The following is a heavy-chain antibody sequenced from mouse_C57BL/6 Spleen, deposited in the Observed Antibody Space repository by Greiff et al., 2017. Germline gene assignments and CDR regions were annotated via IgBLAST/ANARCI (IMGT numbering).Heavy chain of an antibody. CDR1: GYTFTNYW. CDR3: ARGGTGTRFYYFDY. J-gene: IGHJ2*01. D-gene: IGHD4-1*01. V-gene: IGHV1-63*01. CDR2: IYPGGGYT. Sequence: VQLKESGAELVRPGTSVKMSCKASGYTFTNYWIGWAKQRPGHGLEWIGDIYPGGGYTNYNEKFKGKATLTADKSSSTAYMQFSSLTSEDSAIYYCARGGTGTRFYYFDYWGQGTTLTVSS.